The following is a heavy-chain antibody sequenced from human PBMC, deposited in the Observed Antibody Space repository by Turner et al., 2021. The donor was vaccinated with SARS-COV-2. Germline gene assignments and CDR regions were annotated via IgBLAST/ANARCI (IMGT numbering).Heavy chain of an antibody. Sequence: EVQLVESGGGLVQPGGSLRLSCAASGFTVSNYLMNWVRQAPGKGRGWGSYISSISSTIYYADSVKGRFTISRDNAKNSLYLQMNSLRAEDTAVYYCARERGYSYGPYYYGMDVWGQGTTVTVSS. CDR1: GFTVSNYL. CDR3: ARERGYSYGPYYYGMDV. J-gene: IGHJ6*02. V-gene: IGHV3-48*01. CDR2: ISSISSTI. D-gene: IGHD5-18*01.